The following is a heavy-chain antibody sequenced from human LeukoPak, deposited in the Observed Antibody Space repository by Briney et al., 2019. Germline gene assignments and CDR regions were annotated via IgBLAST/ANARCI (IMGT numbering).Heavy chain of an antibody. CDR2: IYHSGST. V-gene: IGHV4-38-2*02. CDR1: GYSISSGYY. Sequence: SETLSLTCTVSGYSISSGYYWGWIRQPPGKGLEWIGSIYHSGSTYYNPSLKSRVTISVDTSKNQFSLMLSSVTAADTAVYYCARVSRARHFDYWGQGTLVTVSS. CDR3: ARVSRARHFDY. J-gene: IGHJ4*02.